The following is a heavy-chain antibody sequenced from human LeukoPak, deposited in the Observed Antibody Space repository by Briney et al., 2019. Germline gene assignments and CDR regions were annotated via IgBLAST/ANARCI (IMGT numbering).Heavy chain of an antibody. CDR2: IYYSGST. CDR3: ARVPEEYSSSWFDP. J-gene: IGHJ5*02. Sequence: SETLSLTCTVSGGSISSYYWSWIRQPPGKGPEWIGYIYYSGSTNYNPSLKSRVTISVDTSKNQFSLKLSSVTAADTAVYYCARVPEEYSSSWFDPWGQGTLVTVSS. D-gene: IGHD6-6*01. V-gene: IGHV4-59*01. CDR1: GGSISSYY.